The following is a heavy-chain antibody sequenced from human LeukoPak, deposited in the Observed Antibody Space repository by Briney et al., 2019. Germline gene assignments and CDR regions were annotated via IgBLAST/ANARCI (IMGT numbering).Heavy chain of an antibody. CDR1: GFTFNTYT. CDR2: ISSSSSSI. CDR3: AREAVAGSGYFFDY. J-gene: IGHJ4*02. V-gene: IGHV3-21*01. D-gene: IGHD6-19*01. Sequence: GGSPRLSCAASGFTFNTYTMKWVRQAPGKGLEWVSSISSSSSSIYYADSVKGRFTISRDNAKNSLYLQMNSLRAEDTAVYYCAREAVAGSGYFFDYWGQGTLVTVSS.